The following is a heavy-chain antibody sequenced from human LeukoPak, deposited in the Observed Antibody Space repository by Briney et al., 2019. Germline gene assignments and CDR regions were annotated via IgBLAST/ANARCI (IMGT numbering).Heavy chain of an antibody. CDR2: FYRSGSA. CDR1: GGSISSYY. D-gene: IGHD3-3*01. Sequence: PSEPLSLTCTVTGGSISSYYWTWVRQPAGKGLEWIGRFYRSGSANYNPSLQSRVTMSLDTSKNQFSLELYSVTAADTAVYYCARLHYDFWSGNYYHNWIDPWGQGTLVTVSS. V-gene: IGHV4-4*07. J-gene: IGHJ5*02. CDR3: ARLHYDFWSGNYYHNWIDP.